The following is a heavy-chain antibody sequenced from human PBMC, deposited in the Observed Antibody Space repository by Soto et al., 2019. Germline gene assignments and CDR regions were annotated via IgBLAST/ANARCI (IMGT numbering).Heavy chain of an antibody. V-gene: IGHV4-30-2*01. D-gene: IGHD5-12*01. Sequence: QLQLEESGSGLVKPSQTMSLTCAVSGDSISSGGYSWSWIRQPPGKGLEWIGYIYHSGSTYYNPSLKSRVTISVDRSTNQFSLKLSSVTAADTAVYYCAAGGGLPRYYWGQGTLVTVSS. CDR3: AAGGGLPRYY. CDR1: GDSISSGGYS. J-gene: IGHJ4*02. CDR2: IYHSGST.